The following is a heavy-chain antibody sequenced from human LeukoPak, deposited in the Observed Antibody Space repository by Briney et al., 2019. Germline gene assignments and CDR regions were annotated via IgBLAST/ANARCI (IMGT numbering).Heavy chain of an antibody. Sequence: LGGSLSPSGTSPGFPFIEFSMTGVRPAPGKGQGWSSYIGIDSGNTKYADSVRGRFTISTDKAKNSLYLQMNSLRVEDTAVYYCARDHNYAFDNWGQGTLVSVAS. D-gene: IGHD1-1*01. CDR1: GFPFIEFS. V-gene: IGHV3-11*06. CDR3: ARDHNYAFDN. J-gene: IGHJ4*02. CDR2: IGIDSGNT.